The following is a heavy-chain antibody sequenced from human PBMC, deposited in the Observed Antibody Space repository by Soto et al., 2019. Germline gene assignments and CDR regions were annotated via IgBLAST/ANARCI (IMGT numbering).Heavy chain of an antibody. CDR2: IYHSGST. D-gene: IGHD3-22*01. Sequence: PSETLSLTCAVSGDSISSSNWGGWGRHPPGKGLEWIGEIYHSGSTNYNPSLKSRVTISVDRSKNQFSLKLSSVTAADTAVYYCARDRYDSSGYVIIDAFDIWGQGTTVTVSS. J-gene: IGHJ3*02. V-gene: IGHV4-4*02. CDR3: ARDRYDSSGYVIIDAFDI. CDR1: GDSISSSNW.